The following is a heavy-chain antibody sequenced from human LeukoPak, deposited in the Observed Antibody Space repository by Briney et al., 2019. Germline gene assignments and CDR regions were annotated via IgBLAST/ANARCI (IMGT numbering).Heavy chain of an antibody. D-gene: IGHD5-12*01. CDR2: ISYDGSNK. Sequence: GGSLRLSCAASGFTFGSYGMHWVRQAPGKGLEWVAVISYDGSNKYYADSVKGRFTISRDNSKNTLYLQMNSLRAEDTAVYYCAKDRYSGYDSLDYWGQGTLVTVSS. J-gene: IGHJ4*02. V-gene: IGHV3-30*18. CDR1: GFTFGSYG. CDR3: AKDRYSGYDSLDY.